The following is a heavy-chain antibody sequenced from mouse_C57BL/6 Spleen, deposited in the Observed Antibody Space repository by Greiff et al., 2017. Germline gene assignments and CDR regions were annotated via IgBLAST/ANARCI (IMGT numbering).Heavy chain of an antibody. CDR1: GFTFSSYA. CDR3: ARWAYSKGGYCDY. Sequence: EVKLMESGGGLVKPGGSLKLSCAASGFTFSSYAMSWVRQTPEKRLEWVATISDGGSYTSYPDNVKGRFTISRDNAKNNLYLQMSHLKSEDTAMYYCARWAYSKGGYCDYWGQGTTLTVSS. CDR2: ISDGGSYT. D-gene: IGHD2-5*01. V-gene: IGHV5-4*03. J-gene: IGHJ2*01.